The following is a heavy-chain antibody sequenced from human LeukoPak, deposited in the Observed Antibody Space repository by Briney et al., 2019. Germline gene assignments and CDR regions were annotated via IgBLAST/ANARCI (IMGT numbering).Heavy chain of an antibody. J-gene: IGHJ4*02. CDR2: ISSSGSTI. D-gene: IGHD5-12*01. CDR3: ARDPGSGYEEHFDY. CDR1: GFIFSDYY. Sequence: GGSLRLSCAASGFIFSDYYMSWIRQAPGKGLEWVSYISSSGSTIYYADSVKGRFTISRDNAKDSLYLQMNSLRAEDTAVYYCARDPGSGYEEHFDYWGQGTLLTVSS. V-gene: IGHV3-11*01.